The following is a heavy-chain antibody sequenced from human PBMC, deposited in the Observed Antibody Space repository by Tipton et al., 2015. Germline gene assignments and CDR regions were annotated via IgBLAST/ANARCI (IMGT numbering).Heavy chain of an antibody. Sequence: TLSLTCTVSGGSIRTYYWVWIRQPPGRGLESIGYIYHSGRTNYNPSLRSRLTMSVESSKNQFSLKLSSVTAADTAVYYCASPSLPHDRGDYYFQSWGQGTLVTVSS. CDR1: GGSIRTYY. CDR2: IYHSGRT. V-gene: IGHV4-59*08. D-gene: IGHD2-21*02. J-gene: IGHJ4*02. CDR3: ASPSLPHDRGDYYFQS.